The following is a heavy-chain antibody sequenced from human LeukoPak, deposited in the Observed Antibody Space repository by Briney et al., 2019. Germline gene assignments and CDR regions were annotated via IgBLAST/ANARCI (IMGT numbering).Heavy chain of an antibody. D-gene: IGHD2-2*01. CDR1: GFTFSDYA. J-gene: IGHJ6*03. CDR3: AKHSCLRSSTSCYLSSEDYYYYYMPV. Sequence: GGSLRLSCAASGFTFSDYAMSWVRQAPGKGLEWVSAISGSAGATYYADSVKGRFTISRDNSKNALYLQMNSLRAEDTAVYYCAKHSCLRSSTSCYLSSEDYYYYYMPVWPKKPTDPVSS. V-gene: IGHV3-23*01. CDR2: ISGSAGAT.